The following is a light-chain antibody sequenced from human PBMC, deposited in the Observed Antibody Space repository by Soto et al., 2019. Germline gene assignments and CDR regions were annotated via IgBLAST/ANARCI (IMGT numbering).Light chain of an antibody. CDR3: QQYFRHAT. V-gene: IGKV1-5*03. Sequence: DIQMTQSPSTLSASIGDSVTITCRASESIRSWVAWYQQTPGKAPKILINKASELEGGVPPRFSGSGSGTEFTLTICSLQPDDFATYYCQQYFRHATFGQGTKVDIK. CDR1: ESIRSW. J-gene: IGKJ1*01. CDR2: KAS.